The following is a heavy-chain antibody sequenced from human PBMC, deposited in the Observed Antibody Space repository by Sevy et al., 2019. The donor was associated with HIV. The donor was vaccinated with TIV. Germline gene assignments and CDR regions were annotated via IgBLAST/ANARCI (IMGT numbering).Heavy chain of an antibody. V-gene: IGHV3-64D*06. Sequence: GGSLRLSCSASGFAFSSKTLLWVRQAPGQGLEFVSAVSSNGGSTYYADSVKGRFTISRDSSKSTLYLQMSSLRTEDTAVYYCVIPEYYDDVWGRDERPSFDYWGQGTLVTVSS. J-gene: IGHJ4*02. CDR3: VIPEYYDDVWGRDERPSFDY. CDR2: VSSNGGST. CDR1: GFAFSSKT. D-gene: IGHD3-16*01.